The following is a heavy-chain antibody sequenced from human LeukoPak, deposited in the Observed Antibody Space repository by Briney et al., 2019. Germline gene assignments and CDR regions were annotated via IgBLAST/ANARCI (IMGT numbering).Heavy chain of an antibody. CDR1: GGSFSGYY. CDR2: INHSGST. J-gene: IGHJ4*02. Sequence: SETLSLTCAVYGGSFSGYYWSWIRQPPGKGLEWIGEINHSGSTNYNPSLKSRVTISVDTSKNQFSLKLSSVTAADTAVYYCARHVRWLPTDYWGQGTLVTVSS. CDR3: ARHVRWLPTDY. D-gene: IGHD5-12*01. V-gene: IGHV4-34*01.